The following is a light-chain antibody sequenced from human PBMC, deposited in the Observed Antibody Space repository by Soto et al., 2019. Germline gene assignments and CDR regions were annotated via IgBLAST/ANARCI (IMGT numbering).Light chain of an antibody. CDR2: ATS. V-gene: IGKV1-39*01. Sequence: DIQXTXSXXXXSXXXGXRVXXTCRASQSISSFLNWYQQKPGKAPKLLIYATSSLQSGVPSRFSGSGSGTDFTLTISSLQPEDFATYYCQQSYSTPPTFGQGTKVDIK. CDR3: QQSYSTPPT. CDR1: QSISSF. J-gene: IGKJ1*01.